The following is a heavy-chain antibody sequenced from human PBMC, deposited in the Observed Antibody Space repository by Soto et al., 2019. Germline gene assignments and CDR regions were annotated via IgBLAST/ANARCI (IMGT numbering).Heavy chain of an antibody. CDR3: ARDETYYYDSSGYLFDY. CDR1: GYTFTSYG. Sequence: ASVKVSCKASGYTFTSYGISWVRQAPGQGLEWMGWISAYNGNTNYAQKLQGRVTMTTDTSTSTAYMELRSLRSDDTAVYYCARDETYYYDSSGYLFDYWGQGALVTVSS. V-gene: IGHV1-18*01. J-gene: IGHJ4*02. CDR2: ISAYNGNT. D-gene: IGHD3-22*01.